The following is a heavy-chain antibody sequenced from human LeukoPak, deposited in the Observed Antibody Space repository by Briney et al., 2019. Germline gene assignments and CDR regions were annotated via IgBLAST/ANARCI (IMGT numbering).Heavy chain of an antibody. D-gene: IGHD4-17*01. V-gene: IGHV1-18*01. Sequence: ASVKVSCKASGYTFTSYGISWVRQAPGQGLEWMGWISAYNGNTNYAQKLQGRATMTTDTSTSTAYMELRSLRSDDTAVYYCARDLGRLARTMTTVTTPMGYWGQGTLVTVSS. J-gene: IGHJ4*02. CDR1: GYTFTSYG. CDR3: ARDLGRLARTMTTVTTPMGY. CDR2: ISAYNGNT.